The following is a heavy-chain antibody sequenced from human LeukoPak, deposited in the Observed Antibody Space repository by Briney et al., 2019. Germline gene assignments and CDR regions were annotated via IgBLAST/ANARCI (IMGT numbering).Heavy chain of an antibody. J-gene: IGHJ4*02. Sequence: GASVKVSCKASGGTSNSHAISWVRQAPGQGLEWMGRIIPNLGTTNRAQKFQDRVTLTADKSTNTDYMELTSLTSDDTAVYYCATTNDGGGYQWGDFFDFWGQGTPVTVSS. D-gene: IGHD3-22*01. CDR3: ATTNDGGGYQWGDFFDF. CDR2: IIPNLGTT. V-gene: IGHV1-69*04. CDR1: GGTSNSHA.